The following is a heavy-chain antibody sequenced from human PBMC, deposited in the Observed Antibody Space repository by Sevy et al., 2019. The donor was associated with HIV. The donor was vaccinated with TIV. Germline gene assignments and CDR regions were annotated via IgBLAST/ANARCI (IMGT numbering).Heavy chain of an antibody. J-gene: IGHJ4*02. D-gene: IGHD3-22*01. V-gene: IGHV3-7*01. CDR2: IKQDGSEK. Sequence: GGSLRLSCAASGFTFSSYWMSWVRQAPGKGLEWVANIKQDGSEKYYVDSVKGRFTISRDNAKKSLSLQMNSLRAGDTAIYYWARDFAWYYYDSSGYSALDSWGQGTLVTVSS. CDR1: GFTFSSYW. CDR3: ARDFAWYYYDSSGYSALDS.